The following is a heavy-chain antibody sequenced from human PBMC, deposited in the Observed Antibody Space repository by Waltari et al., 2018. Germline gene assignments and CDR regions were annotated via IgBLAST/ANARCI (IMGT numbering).Heavy chain of an antibody. J-gene: IGHJ4*02. CDR2: IYHSGST. Sequence: QVQLQESGPGLVTPSETLSLTCAVSGYSIRSGYYWGWIRQPPGKGLEWIGSIYHSGSTYYNPSLKSRVTISVDTSKNQFSLKLSSVTAADTAVYYCARDGRIAARRGFDYWGQGTLVTVSS. CDR1: GYSIRSGYY. CDR3: ARDGRIAARRGFDY. V-gene: IGHV4-38-2*02. D-gene: IGHD6-6*01.